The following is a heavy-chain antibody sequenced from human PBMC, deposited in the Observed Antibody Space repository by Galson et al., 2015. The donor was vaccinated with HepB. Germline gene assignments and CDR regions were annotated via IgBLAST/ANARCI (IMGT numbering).Heavy chain of an antibody. D-gene: IGHD3-22*01. CDR1: GGSISSDNW. Sequence: ETLSLTCAIYGGSISSDNWWSWVRQSPGKGLEWIGEIHHSGNTNYNPSLKSRVTISLDNSKNQFSLKLSSVTAEDTAVYYWARVGLHYYDSSDSYFDYGGQGTLGTVSS. CDR3: ARVGLHYYDSSDSYFDY. V-gene: IGHV4-4*02. J-gene: IGHJ4*02. CDR2: IHHSGNT.